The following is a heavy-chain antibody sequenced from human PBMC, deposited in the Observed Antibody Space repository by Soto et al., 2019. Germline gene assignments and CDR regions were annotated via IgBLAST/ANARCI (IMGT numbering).Heavy chain of an antibody. Sequence: SETLSLTCSVSGDSISNLDYFWAWIRQPPGQALEYIGYIYKSATTYYNPSFESRVAISVDTSKSQFSLNVTSATAADTAVYFCARGRYCLTGRCFPNWFDSWGQGALFTVSS. CDR3: ARGRYCLTGRCFPNWFDS. CDR2: IYKSATT. V-gene: IGHV4-30-4*01. CDR1: GDSISNLDYF. J-gene: IGHJ5*01. D-gene: IGHD7-27*01.